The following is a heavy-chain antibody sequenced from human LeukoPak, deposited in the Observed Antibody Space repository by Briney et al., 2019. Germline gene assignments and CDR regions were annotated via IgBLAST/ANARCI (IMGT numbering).Heavy chain of an antibody. Sequence: GGSLRLSCAASGFTFSSYAMHWVRQAPGKGLEWVAVISYDGSNKYYADFVKGRFSISRDNSKNTLYVQMNSLGAEDTALYYCAKLGFDSSGSHSLVDYWGQGTPVTVSS. V-gene: IGHV3-30-3*02. CDR2: ISYDGSNK. CDR3: AKLGFDSSGSHSLVDY. D-gene: IGHD3-22*01. CDR1: GFTFSSYA. J-gene: IGHJ4*02.